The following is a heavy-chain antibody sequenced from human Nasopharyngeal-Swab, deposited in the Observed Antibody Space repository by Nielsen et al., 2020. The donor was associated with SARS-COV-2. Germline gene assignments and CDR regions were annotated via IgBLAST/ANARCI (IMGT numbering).Heavy chain of an antibody. Sequence: WIRQPPGKGLEWIGEIYHSGSTNYNPSLKSRVTISVDKSKNQFSLKLSSVTAADTAVYYCSGDFWSGYPDAFGIWGQGTMVTVSS. CDR2: IYHSGST. J-gene: IGHJ3*02. V-gene: IGHV4-4*02. CDR3: SGDFWSGYPDAFGI. D-gene: IGHD3-3*01.